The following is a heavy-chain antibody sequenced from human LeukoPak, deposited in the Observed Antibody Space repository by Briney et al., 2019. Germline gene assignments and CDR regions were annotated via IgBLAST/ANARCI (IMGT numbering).Heavy chain of an antibody. CDR2: INPNSGGT. D-gene: IGHD7-27*01. J-gene: IGHJ5*02. CDR1: GYTFTGYY. V-gene: IGHV1-2*02. CDR3: ARGSNWGWDDWFDP. Sequence: AASVKVSCKASGYTFTGYYMHWVRQAPGQGLEWMGWINPNSGGTNYAQKFQGRVTMTRDTSISTAYMELSRLRSDDTAVYYCARGSNWGWDDWFDPWGQGTLVTVSS.